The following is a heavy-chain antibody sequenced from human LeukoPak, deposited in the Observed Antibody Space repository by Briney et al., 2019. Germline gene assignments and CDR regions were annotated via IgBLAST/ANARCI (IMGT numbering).Heavy chain of an antibody. Sequence: GGSLRLSCAASEFSFTNYAMTWVRQAPGKGLEWVSAISGSGGSTFYPDSVKGRFTISRDNSKNTLYLQINSLRAEDTAVYYCAKTLVGATSGPDYYFDSWGQGTLVTVSS. J-gene: IGHJ4*02. CDR2: ISGSGGST. V-gene: IGHV3-23*01. CDR3: AKTLVGATSGPDYYFDS. D-gene: IGHD1-26*01. CDR1: EFSFTNYA.